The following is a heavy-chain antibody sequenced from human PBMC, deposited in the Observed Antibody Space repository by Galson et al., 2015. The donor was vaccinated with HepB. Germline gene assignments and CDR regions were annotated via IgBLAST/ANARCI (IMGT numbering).Heavy chain of an antibody. CDR2: INARPNSDVA. V-gene: IGHV3-73*01. J-gene: IGHJ4*02. CDR1: GFVFRDSA. CDR3: TTELFGY. Sequence: SLRLSCAASGFVFRDSAMHWVRQASGQGLEWIGRINARPNSDVAEYAASVKGRFIISRDDSNNTAYLQMNSLKTDDTAVYYCTTELFGYWGQGAQVVVSS. D-gene: IGHD1-26*01.